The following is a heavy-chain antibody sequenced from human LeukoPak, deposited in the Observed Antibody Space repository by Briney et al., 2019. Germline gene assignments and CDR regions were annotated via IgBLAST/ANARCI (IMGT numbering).Heavy chain of an antibody. J-gene: IGHJ4*02. Sequence: GGSLRLSCAASGFTFSSYSMNWVRQAPGKGLEWVSSISSSSSYIYYADSVKGRFTISRDNAKNSLYLQMNSLRAEDTAVYYCAREYKVAVAGGFDYWGQGTLVTVSS. CDR1: GFTFSSYS. CDR2: ISSSSSYI. V-gene: IGHV3-21*01. CDR3: AREYKVAVAGGFDY. D-gene: IGHD6-19*01.